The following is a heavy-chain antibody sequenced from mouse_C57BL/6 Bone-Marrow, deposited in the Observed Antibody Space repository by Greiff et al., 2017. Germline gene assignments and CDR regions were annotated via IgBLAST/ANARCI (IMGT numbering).Heavy chain of an antibody. Sequence: EVKLMESGGDLVKPGGSLKLSCAASGFTFSSYGMSWVRQTPDKRLEWVATISSGGSYTYYPDSVKGRFTISRDNAKNPLYLQMSSLKSEDTAMYYCARHRGSSFDYWGQGTTLTVSS. CDR1: GFTFSSYG. D-gene: IGHD1-1*01. V-gene: IGHV5-6*01. J-gene: IGHJ2*01. CDR3: ARHRGSSFDY. CDR2: ISSGGSYT.